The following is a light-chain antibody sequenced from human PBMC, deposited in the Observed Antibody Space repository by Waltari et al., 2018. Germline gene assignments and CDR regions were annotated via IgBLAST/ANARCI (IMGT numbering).Light chain of an antibody. J-gene: IGKJ4*01. CDR3: QQYNSYPLT. CDR2: KAS. Sequence: DIQMTQSPSSLSASVGDRVIITCRTSQSISSWLAWYKKKPGKAPKLLIYKASSLESGVPSRFSGSGSVTECTLTISSLQPDDFATYYCQQYNSYPLTFGGGTKVDI. V-gene: IGKV1-5*03. CDR1: QSISSW.